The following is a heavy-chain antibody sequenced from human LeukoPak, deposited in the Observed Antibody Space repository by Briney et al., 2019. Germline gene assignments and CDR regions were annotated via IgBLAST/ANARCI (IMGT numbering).Heavy chain of an antibody. CDR1: GFTVSSNY. D-gene: IGHD4-17*01. V-gene: IGHV3-53*01. Sequence: GGSLRLSCAASGFTVSSNYMSSVRQTPGKGLEWVSVIYSVGSTYYADSVKGRFTISRDNSKNTLYLQMNSLRAEDTAVYYCARGVDGDYSFDYWGQGTLVTVSS. CDR2: IYSVGST. CDR3: ARGVDGDYSFDY. J-gene: IGHJ4*02.